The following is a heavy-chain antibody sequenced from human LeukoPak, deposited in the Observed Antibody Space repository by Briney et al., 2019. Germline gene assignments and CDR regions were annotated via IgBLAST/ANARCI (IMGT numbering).Heavy chain of an antibody. D-gene: IGHD1-26*01. CDR2: INPNSGDT. V-gene: IGHV1-2*02. CDR1: GYTFTGYY. CDR3: ARDGSVGAWDFDY. J-gene: IGHJ4*02. Sequence: ASVKVSCKASGYTFTGYYMHWVRQAPGRGLEWMGWINPNSGDTNYAQKFQGRVTMTRDTSISTAYMELSRLRSDDTAVYYCARDGSVGAWDFDYWGQGTLVTVSS.